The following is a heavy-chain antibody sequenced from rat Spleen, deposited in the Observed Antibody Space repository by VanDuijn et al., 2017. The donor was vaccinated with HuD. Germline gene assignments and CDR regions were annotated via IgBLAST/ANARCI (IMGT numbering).Heavy chain of an antibody. D-gene: IGHD2-1*01. J-gene: IGHJ2*01. V-gene: IGHV5S13*01. CDR3: ARHADIPTSYFDY. CDR2: ISTGVGDP. CDR1: RFIFSNYD. Sequence: EVQLVESGGGLVQPGRSLKLSCAGSRFIFSNYDMHWIRQAPTKGLEVVASISTGVGDPYYRDSVRGRFTFSRDNAKNTQYLQMDSLRSEDTATYYCARHADIPTSYFDYWGQGVMVTVSS.